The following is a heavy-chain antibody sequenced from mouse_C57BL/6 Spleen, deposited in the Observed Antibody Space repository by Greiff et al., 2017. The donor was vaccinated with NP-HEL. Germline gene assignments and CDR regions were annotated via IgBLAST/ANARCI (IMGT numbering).Heavy chain of an antibody. D-gene: IGHD1-1*01. V-gene: IGHV1-59*01. CDR1: GYTFTSYW. J-gene: IGHJ2*01. Sequence: QVQLQQPGAELVRPGTSVKLSCKASGYTFTSYWMHWVKQRPGQGLEWIGVIDPSDSYTNYNQKFKGKATLTVDTSSSTAYMQLSSLTSEDSAVYYCARWGTTVVADYWGQGTTLTVSS. CDR3: ARWGTTVVADY. CDR2: IDPSDSYT.